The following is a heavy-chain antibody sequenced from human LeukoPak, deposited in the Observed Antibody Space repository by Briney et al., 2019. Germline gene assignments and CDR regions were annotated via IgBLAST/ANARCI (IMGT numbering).Heavy chain of an antibody. V-gene: IGHV1-2*02. CDR2: INPNSGDT. J-gene: IGHJ4*02. Sequence: ASVKVSCKASGYTFTGYYMHWVRQAPGQGLEWMGWINPNSGDTKSEQKFQGRVTMTRDTSINTAYMELSRLRSDDTAVYYCARDPPGSIAARRIFDYWGQGTLVTVSS. CDR3: ARDPPGSIAARRIFDY. CDR1: GYTFTGYY. D-gene: IGHD6-6*01.